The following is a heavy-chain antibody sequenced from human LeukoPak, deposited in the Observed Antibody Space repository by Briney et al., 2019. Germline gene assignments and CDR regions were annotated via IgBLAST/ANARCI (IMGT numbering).Heavy chain of an antibody. CDR2: IYYSGST. J-gene: IGHJ4*02. CDR1: GGSISSYY. V-gene: IGHV4-59*01. CDR3: ARIFAAAAGPHFDY. Sequence: PSETLSLTCTVSGGSISSYYWSWIRKPPGKGLEWMGYIYYSGSTNYNPSLKSRVTISVDTSKNQFSLKLSSVTAADTAVYYCARIFAAAAGPHFDYWGQGTLVTVSS. D-gene: IGHD6-13*01.